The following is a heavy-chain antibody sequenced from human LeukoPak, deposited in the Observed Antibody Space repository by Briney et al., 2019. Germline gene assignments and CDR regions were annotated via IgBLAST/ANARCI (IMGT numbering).Heavy chain of an antibody. D-gene: IGHD6-13*01. CDR1: GFSLTSYA. CDR3: AKEQQLSGYFDY. V-gene: IGHV3-23*01. CDR2: ISGSGGNT. Sequence: PGGSLRLSCAASGFSLTSYAMNWVRQAPGKGLEWVSAISGSGGNTYYGDSVKGRFTISRDNSKNTLYLQMNSLRAEDTAVYYCAKEQQLSGYFDYWGQGTLVTVSS. J-gene: IGHJ4*02.